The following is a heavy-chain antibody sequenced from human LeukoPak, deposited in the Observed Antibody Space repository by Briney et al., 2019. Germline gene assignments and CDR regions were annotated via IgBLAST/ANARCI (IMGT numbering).Heavy chain of an antibody. V-gene: IGHV3-74*01. CDR3: AKEGSMAPDYFDY. CDR1: GFTFSDYW. D-gene: IGHD3-10*01. CDR2: INTDGSIT. Sequence: GGSLRLSCAASGFTFSDYWIHWVRQAPGKGLVWVSRINTDGSITNYADSVKGRFSISRDNSKNTLYLQMNSLRAEDTAVYYCAKEGSMAPDYFDYWGQGTLVTVSS. J-gene: IGHJ4*02.